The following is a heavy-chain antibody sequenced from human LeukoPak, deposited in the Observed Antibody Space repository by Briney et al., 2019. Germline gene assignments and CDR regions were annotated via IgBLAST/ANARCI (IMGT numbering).Heavy chain of an antibody. CDR2: IYYSGGT. D-gene: IGHD6-13*01. CDR3: ARHLTIAAAGTFDS. Sequence: SETLSLTCTVSGGSISSYYWSWIRQPPGKGLEWIGYIYYSGGTNYNPSLMSRVTISVDTSKNQFSLKLTFVTAADTAVYYCARHLTIAAAGTFDSWGQGTLVTVSS. CDR1: GGSISSYY. J-gene: IGHJ4*02. V-gene: IGHV4-59*08.